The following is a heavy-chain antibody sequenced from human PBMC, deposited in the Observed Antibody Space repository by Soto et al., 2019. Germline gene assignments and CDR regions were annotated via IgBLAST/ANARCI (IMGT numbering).Heavy chain of an antibody. CDR1: GFAFNNYG. J-gene: IGHJ4*02. CDR2: ISFDGSNK. Sequence: QVQLVESGGGVVQPGRSLRLSCTASGFAFNNYGMHWIRQAPGKGLEWVALISFDGSNKYYADSMKGRFTIFRDNSRNTLYLQMNSLRAEDTAVYYCAKDERGDFYDSSGYPQQDYWGQGTLVTVSS. CDR3: AKDERGDFYDSSGYPQQDY. D-gene: IGHD3-22*01. V-gene: IGHV3-30*18.